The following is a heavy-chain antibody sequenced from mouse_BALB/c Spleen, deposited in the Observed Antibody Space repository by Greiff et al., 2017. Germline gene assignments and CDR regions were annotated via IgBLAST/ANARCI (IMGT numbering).Heavy chain of an antibody. V-gene: IGHV2-4-1*01. CDR1: GFSLTSYG. CDR2: IWSGGST. CDR3: ARDSYDGDPWFAY. Sequence: VQLQQSGPGLVQPSQSLSITCTVSGFSLTSYGVHWVRQSPGKGLEWLGVIWSGGSTDYNAAFISRLSISKDNSKSQVFFKMNSLQADDTAIYYCARDSYDGDPWFAYWGQGTLVTVSA. J-gene: IGHJ3*01. D-gene: IGHD2-3*01.